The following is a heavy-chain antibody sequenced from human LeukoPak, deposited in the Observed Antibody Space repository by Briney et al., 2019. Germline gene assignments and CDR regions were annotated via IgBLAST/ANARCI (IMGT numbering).Heavy chain of an antibody. CDR3: AELGITMIGGV. Sequence: GGTLRLSCTASDVMNWVRQAPGKGLEWVSYISSSGSTIYYAGSVKGRFTISRDNAKNSLYLQMNSLRAEDTAVYYCAELGITMIGGVWGKGTTVTISS. V-gene: IGHV3-48*03. CDR1: DV. J-gene: IGHJ6*04. CDR2: ISSSGSTI. D-gene: IGHD3-10*02.